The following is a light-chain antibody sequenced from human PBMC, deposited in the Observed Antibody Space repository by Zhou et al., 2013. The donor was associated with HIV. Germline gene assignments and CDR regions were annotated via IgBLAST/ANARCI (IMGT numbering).Light chain of an antibody. CDR1: QSVGTS. Sequence: EVVLTQSPATLSLSPGERATLSYRASQSVGTSLAWYQQMPGQAPRLLIYDASNRATGIPARFSGSGSGTDFNLTISSLEPEDFAVYYCQQRGTWPPLFTFGPGTNVDI. CDR3: QQRGTWPPLFT. V-gene: IGKV3-11*01. CDR2: DAS. J-gene: IGKJ3*01.